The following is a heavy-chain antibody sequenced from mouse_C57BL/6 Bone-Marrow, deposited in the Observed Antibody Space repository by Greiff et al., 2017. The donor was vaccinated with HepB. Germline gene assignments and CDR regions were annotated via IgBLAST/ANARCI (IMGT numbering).Heavy chain of an antibody. V-gene: IGHV1-50*01. CDR2: IDPSDSYT. CDR3: ARRNYYGSSYGFAY. CDR1: GYTFTSYW. Sequence: VQLQQPGAELVKPGASVKLSCKASGYTFTSYWMQWVKQRPGQGLEWIGEIDPSDSYTNYNQKFKGKATLTVDTSSSTAYMQLSSLTSVDSAVYYCARRNYYGSSYGFAYWGQGTLVTVSA. J-gene: IGHJ3*01. D-gene: IGHD1-1*01.